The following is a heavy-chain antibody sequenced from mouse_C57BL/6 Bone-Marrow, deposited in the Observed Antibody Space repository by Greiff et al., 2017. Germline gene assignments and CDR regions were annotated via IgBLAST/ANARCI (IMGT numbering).Heavy chain of an antibody. V-gene: IGHV1-50*01. CDR1: GYTFTSYW. J-gene: IGHJ4*01. D-gene: IGHD1-1*01. CDR3: ERSFITTVVATDAMDY. Sequence: VKLQQPGAELVKPGASVKLSCKASGYTFTSYWMQWVKQRPGQGLEWIGEIDPSDSYTNYNQKFKGKAKLTVDTSSSTAYMQRSSLTSEDSAVYYCERSFITTVVATDAMDYWGQGTTVTVSS. CDR2: IDPSDSYT.